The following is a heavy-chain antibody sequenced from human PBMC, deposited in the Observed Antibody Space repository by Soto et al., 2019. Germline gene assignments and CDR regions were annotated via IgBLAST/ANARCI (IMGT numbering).Heavy chain of an antibody. Sequence: SVKVSCKASGGTFSSYAISWVRQAPGQGLEWMGGIIPIFGTANYAQKFQGRVTITADESTSTAYMELSSLRSEDTAVYYCARDSVESIVVVVAATPEIYYFYVMDVWGQGTMVTVSS. CDR2: IIPIFGTA. CDR3: ARDSVESIVVVVAATPEIYYFYVMDV. D-gene: IGHD2-15*01. J-gene: IGHJ6*02. CDR1: GGTFSSYA. V-gene: IGHV1-69*13.